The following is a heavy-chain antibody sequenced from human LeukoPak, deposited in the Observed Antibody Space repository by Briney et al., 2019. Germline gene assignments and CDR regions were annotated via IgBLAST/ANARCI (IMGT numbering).Heavy chain of an antibody. CDR2: IYHSGST. J-gene: IGHJ4*02. CDR1: GGSISSGGYY. Sequence: SETLSLTCTVSGGSISSGGYYWSWIRQPPGKGLEWIGYIYHSGSTCYNPSLKSRVTISVDRSKNQFSLKLSSVTAADTAVYYCAGGPAAIAFDYWGQGTLVTVSS. V-gene: IGHV4-30-2*01. D-gene: IGHD2-2*02. CDR3: AGGPAAIAFDY.